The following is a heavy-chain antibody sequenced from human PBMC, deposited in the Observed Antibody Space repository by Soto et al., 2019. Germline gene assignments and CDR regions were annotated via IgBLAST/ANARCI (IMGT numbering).Heavy chain of an antibody. Sequence: EVHLVESGGDLVQPGGSLRLSCAASGFMFSTYSMNWVRQAPGKGLEWISYISSSGSSISYTDSVKGRFTISRDNAKNSLYLQMNSLGAEDTALYYCARSRYNDYWGQGTLITVSS. CDR2: ISSSGSSI. D-gene: IGHD1-1*01. CDR1: GFMFSTYS. V-gene: IGHV3-48*01. CDR3: ARSRYNDY. J-gene: IGHJ4*02.